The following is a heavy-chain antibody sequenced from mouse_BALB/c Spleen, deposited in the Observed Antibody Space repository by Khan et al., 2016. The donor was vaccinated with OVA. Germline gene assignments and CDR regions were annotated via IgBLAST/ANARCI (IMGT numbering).Heavy chain of an antibody. Sequence: EVELVESGGGVVKPGGSLKLSCSASGFTFSSFAMSWVRQTPEKRLEWVATISSGGHYTFYPDSVKGRFTISRDSARNTLYLQMSSLRSEDTAMYYCARSLVDYYAMDYWGQGTSVTVSS. CDR3: ARSLVDYYAMDY. CDR2: ISSGGHYT. CDR1: GFTFSSFA. D-gene: IGHD2-2*01. V-gene: IGHV5-9-3*01. J-gene: IGHJ4*01.